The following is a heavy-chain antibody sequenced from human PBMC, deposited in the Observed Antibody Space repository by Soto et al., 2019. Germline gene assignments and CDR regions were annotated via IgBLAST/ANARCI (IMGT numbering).Heavy chain of an antibody. CDR2: ISSGSSTI. CDR3: ATSSGALAASFPYYFDY. J-gene: IGHJ4*02. CDR1: VFRFNDYY. D-gene: IGHD6-25*01. V-gene: IGHV3-11*01. Sequence: GGPLRLSCAAAVFRFNDYYMTWIRQAPGKGLEWVSYISSGSSTIYYAHSVKGRFTISRDNAKNSLYLQMNSLRAEDTAVYYCATSSGALAASFPYYFDYWGQGTLVTVSS.